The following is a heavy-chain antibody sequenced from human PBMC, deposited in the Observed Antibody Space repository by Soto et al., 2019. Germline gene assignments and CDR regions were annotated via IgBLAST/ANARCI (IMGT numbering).Heavy chain of an antibody. CDR2: IYHSGT. D-gene: IGHD4-17*01. Sequence: QLQLQESGSGLVKPSQTLSLTCAVSGGSISSGGYSWGWIRQPPGKGLEWIGYIYHSGTYYNPSLKSRVTISVDRSTNQFSLKLSSVSAADTAVYYCGRGGKTVTTLDYWGQGTLVTVSS. J-gene: IGHJ4*02. CDR3: GRGGKTVTTLDY. CDR1: GGSISSGGYS. V-gene: IGHV4-30-2*01.